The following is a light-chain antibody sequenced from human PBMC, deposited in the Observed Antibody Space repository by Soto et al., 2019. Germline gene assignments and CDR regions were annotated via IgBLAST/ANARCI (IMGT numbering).Light chain of an antibody. Sequence: DIQMTQSPSTLSGSVGDRVTITCRASQTISSWLAWYQQKPGKAPKLLIYDASTLESGVPSRFSGSGSGTEFTLIISSLQPDDFATYYCQQYDTYSMYTFGQGTKVDIK. CDR3: QQYDTYSMYT. CDR2: DAS. V-gene: IGKV1-5*01. CDR1: QTISSW. J-gene: IGKJ2*01.